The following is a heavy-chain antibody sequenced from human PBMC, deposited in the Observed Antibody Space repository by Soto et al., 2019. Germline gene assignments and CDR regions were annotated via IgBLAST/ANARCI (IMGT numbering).Heavy chain of an antibody. CDR1: GGSISSYY. Sequence: SETLSLTCTVSGGSISSYYWSWIRQPPGKGLEWIGYIYYSGSTNYNPSLKIRVTISVDTSKNQFSLKLSSVTAADTAVYYCARETAPRTYYDILTGVYYFDYWGQGTLVTVSS. V-gene: IGHV4-59*01. J-gene: IGHJ4*02. CDR2: IYYSGST. D-gene: IGHD3-9*01. CDR3: ARETAPRTYYDILTGVYYFDY.